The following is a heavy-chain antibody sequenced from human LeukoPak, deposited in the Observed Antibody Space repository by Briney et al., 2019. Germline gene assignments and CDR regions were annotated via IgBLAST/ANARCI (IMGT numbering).Heavy chain of an antibody. V-gene: IGHV1-69*01. CDR2: IIPIFGTA. Sequence: SVKVSCKASGGTFSSYAISWVRQAPGQGLEWMGGIIPIFGTANYAQKFQGRVAITADESTSTGYMELSSLRSEDTAVYYCARCMADCSSTSCYDYYYYYMDVWGKGTTVTVSS. J-gene: IGHJ6*03. CDR1: GGTFSSYA. CDR3: ARCMADCSSTSCYDYYYYYMDV. D-gene: IGHD2-2*01.